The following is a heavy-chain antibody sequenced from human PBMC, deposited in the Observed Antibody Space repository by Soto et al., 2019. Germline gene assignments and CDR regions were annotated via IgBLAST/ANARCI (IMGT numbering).Heavy chain of an antibody. CDR1: GGTFSSYA. Sequence: ASVKVSCKASGGTFSSYAISWVRQAPGQGLEWMGGIIPIFGTANYAQKFQGRVTIAADKSTSTAYMELSSLRSEDTAVYYCARDLGSGSYSPFDYWGQGTLVTVSS. V-gene: IGHV1-69*06. CDR3: ARDLGSGSYSPFDY. CDR2: IIPIFGTA. J-gene: IGHJ4*02. D-gene: IGHD3-10*01.